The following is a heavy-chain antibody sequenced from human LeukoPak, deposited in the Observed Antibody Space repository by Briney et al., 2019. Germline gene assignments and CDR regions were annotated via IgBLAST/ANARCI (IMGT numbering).Heavy chain of an antibody. Sequence: GGSLRLSCAASGFTFSSYEMNWVRQAPGKGLEWVSSISSSGDYMYYADSMKGRFTISKDNAKNSLYLQMNSLKAEDTAVYYCARGSGYWVTTSIDYWGQGTLVTVSS. CDR1: GFTFSSYE. D-gene: IGHD4-17*01. CDR2: ISSSGDYM. V-gene: IGHV3-21*06. CDR3: ARGSGYWVTTSIDY. J-gene: IGHJ4*02.